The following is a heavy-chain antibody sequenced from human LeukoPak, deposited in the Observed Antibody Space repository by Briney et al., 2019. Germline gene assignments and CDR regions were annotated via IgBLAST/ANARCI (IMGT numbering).Heavy chain of an antibody. CDR3: ARRSLVPGYYYGMDV. J-gene: IGHJ6*02. Sequence: SETLSLTCTVSGGSISSGGYYWSWIRQHPGKGLEWIGYIYYSGSTYYNPSLKSRVTISVDTSKNQFSLKLSSVTAADTAVYYCARRSLVPGYYYGMDVWGQGTTVTVSS. CDR1: GGSISSGGYY. CDR2: IYYSGST. V-gene: IGHV4-31*03. D-gene: IGHD6-13*01.